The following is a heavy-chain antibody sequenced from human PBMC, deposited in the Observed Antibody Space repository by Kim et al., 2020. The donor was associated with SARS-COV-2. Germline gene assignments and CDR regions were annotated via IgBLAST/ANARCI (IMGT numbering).Heavy chain of an antibody. J-gene: IGHJ2*01. V-gene: IGHV3-23*01. CDR2: ISGSGGST. CDR1: GFTFSSYA. CDR3: AKKYPLNWYFDL. D-gene: IGHD2-2*02. Sequence: GALRLSCAASGFTFSSYAMSWVRQAPGKGLEWVSAISGSGGSTYYADSVKSRFTISRDNSKNTLYLQMNSLRAEDTAVYYCAKKYPLNWYFDLWGRGTLVTVSS.